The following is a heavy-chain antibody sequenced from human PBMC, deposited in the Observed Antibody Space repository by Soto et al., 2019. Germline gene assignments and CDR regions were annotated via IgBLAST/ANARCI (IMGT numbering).Heavy chain of an antibody. CDR3: ARDGPAVAGNDY. Sequence: ASVKVSCKASGGTFSSYAISWVRQAPGQGLEWMGGIIPIFGTANYAQKFQGRVTITADESTSTAYMELSSLRSEDTAVYYCARDGPAVAGNDYWGQGTLVTVSS. D-gene: IGHD6-19*01. CDR1: GGTFSSYA. V-gene: IGHV1-69*13. J-gene: IGHJ4*02. CDR2: IIPIFGTA.